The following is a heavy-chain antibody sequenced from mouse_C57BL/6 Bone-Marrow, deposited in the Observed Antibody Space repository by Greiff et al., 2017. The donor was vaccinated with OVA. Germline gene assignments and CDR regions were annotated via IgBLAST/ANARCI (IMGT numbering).Heavy chain of an antibody. V-gene: IGHV1-63*01. CDR1: GYTFTNYW. D-gene: IGHD2-3*01. J-gene: IGHJ4*01. CDR3: ARRGLLYYYAMDY. Sequence: QVQLKESGAELVRPGTSVKMSCKASGYTFTNYWIGWAKQRPGHGLEWIGDIYPGGGYTNYNEKFKGKATLTADKSSSTAYMQFSSLTSEDSALYYCARRGLLYYYAMDYWGQGTSVTVSS. CDR2: IYPGGGYT.